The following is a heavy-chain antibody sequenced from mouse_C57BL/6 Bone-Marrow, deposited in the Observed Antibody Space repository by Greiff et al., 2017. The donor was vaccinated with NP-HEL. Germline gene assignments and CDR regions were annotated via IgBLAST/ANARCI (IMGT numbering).Heavy chain of an antibody. CDR3: ARWGVYYGNYDDYFDY. V-gene: IGHV1-64*01. CDR1: GYTFTSYW. CDR2: IHPNSGST. Sequence: QVQLQQPGAELVKPGASVKLSCKASGYTFTSYWMHWVKQRPGQGLEWIGMIHPNSGSTNYNEKFKSKATLTVDKSSSTAYMQLRSLTSEDAAVYYCARWGVYYGNYDDYFDYWGQGTTLTVSS. J-gene: IGHJ2*01. D-gene: IGHD2-1*01.